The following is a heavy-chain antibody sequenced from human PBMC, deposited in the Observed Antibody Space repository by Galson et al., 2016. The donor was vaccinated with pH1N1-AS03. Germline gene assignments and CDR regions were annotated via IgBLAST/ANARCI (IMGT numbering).Heavy chain of an antibody. J-gene: IGHJ3*01. V-gene: IGHV1-2*06. CDR1: GYNITDNY. Sequence: SVKVNCKAPGYNITDNYLHWPQQAPRQGTERRERSNPNRGDTSYAQKFQGRVTMTRDTSISAAFLELGRLRSDETAVFYCARVLFGIARGESSAFDLWGQG. CDR3: ARVLFGIARGESSAFDL. D-gene: IGHD6-13*01. CDR2: SNPNRGDT.